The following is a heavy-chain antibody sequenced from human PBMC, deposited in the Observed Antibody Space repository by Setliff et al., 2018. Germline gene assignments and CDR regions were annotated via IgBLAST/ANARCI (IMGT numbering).Heavy chain of an antibody. CDR3: ARDPSSFQYAFDV. CDR2: IYYDGST. J-gene: IGHJ2*01. D-gene: IGHD2-8*01. Sequence: SETLSLTCTVSGDSITNMSFYWGWIRQPPGKGPDWIGSIYYDGSTYHNPSLKSRVTISIDTSNNQFSLSLRSVTAADTALYYCARDPSSFQYAFDVWGRGTLVTVS. V-gene: IGHV4-39*07. CDR1: GDSITNMSFY.